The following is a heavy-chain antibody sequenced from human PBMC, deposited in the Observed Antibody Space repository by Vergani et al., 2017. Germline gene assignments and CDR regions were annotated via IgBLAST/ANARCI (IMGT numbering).Heavy chain of an antibody. Sequence: EVQLLESGGGLVQPGGSLRLSCAASGFTFSSYAMSWVRQAPGKGLEWVSAISGSGGCTYYADSVKGRFTISRDNSKNTLYLQMNSLRAEDTAVYYCAKGRIAAAGSSEYFQHWGQGTLVTVSS. CDR2: ISGSGGCT. D-gene: IGHD6-13*01. V-gene: IGHV3-23*01. CDR3: AKGRIAAAGSSEYFQH. CDR1: GFTFSSYA. J-gene: IGHJ1*01.